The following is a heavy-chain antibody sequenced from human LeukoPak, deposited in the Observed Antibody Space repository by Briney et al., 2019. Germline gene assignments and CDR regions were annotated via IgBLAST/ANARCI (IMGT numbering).Heavy chain of an antibody. V-gene: IGHV4-59*01. D-gene: IGHD3-10*01. J-gene: IGHJ4*02. CDR2: IYYSGST. Sequence: PSETLSLTCAVYGGSFSDYYWNWIRQPPGKGLEWIGYIYYSGSTNYNPSLKSRVTISLDTSKNQFSLKLSSVTAADTAVYYCARGYGLGSYYKFFDFWGQGTLVTVSS. CDR3: ARGYGLGSYYKFFDF. CDR1: GGSFSDYY.